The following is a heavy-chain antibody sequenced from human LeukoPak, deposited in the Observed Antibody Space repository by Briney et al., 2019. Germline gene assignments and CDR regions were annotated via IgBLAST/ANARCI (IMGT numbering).Heavy chain of an antibody. CDR3: ARGNKPPYFDD. Sequence: ASVKVSCKASGYTFTTNGISWVRQAPGQGLEWMGWISADNGNTNYAQKVQGRVSMTTDTSTSTAHMELRSLRSDDTAVYYCARGNKPPYFDDWGQGTLVTVSS. CDR1: GYTFTTNG. D-gene: IGHD2/OR15-2a*01. V-gene: IGHV1-18*01. J-gene: IGHJ4*02. CDR2: ISADNGNT.